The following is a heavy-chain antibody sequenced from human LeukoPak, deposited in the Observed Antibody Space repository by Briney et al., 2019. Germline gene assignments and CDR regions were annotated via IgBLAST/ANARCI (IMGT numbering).Heavy chain of an antibody. CDR2: INPNSGGT. V-gene: IGHV1-2*02. Sequence: ASVKVSCKASGYTFTGYYMHWVRQAPGQGLEWMGWINPNSGGTNYAQKFQGRVTMTRDTSISTAYMELSRLRSDDTAVYYCARESLEMHMASGAFDIWGQGTMVTVSS. CDR1: GYTFTGYY. D-gene: IGHD5-24*01. CDR3: ARESLEMHMASGAFDI. J-gene: IGHJ3*02.